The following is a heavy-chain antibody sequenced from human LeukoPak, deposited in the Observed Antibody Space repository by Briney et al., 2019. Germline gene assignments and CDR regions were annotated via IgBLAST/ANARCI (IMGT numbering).Heavy chain of an antibody. J-gene: IGHJ4*02. CDR2: INWNGGST. CDR3: AKDTRGGGSSWGFDY. D-gene: IGHD6-13*01. Sequence: GGSLRLSCAASGFTFDDYGMSWVRQAPGKGLEWVSGINWNGGSTGYADSVKGRFTISRDNAKNSLYLQMNSLRAEDMALYYCAKDTRGGGSSWGFDYWGQGTLVTVSS. CDR1: GFTFDDYG. V-gene: IGHV3-20*04.